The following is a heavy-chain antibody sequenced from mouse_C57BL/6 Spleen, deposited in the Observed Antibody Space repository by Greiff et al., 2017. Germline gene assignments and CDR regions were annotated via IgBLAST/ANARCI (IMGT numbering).Heavy chain of an antibody. D-gene: IGHD2-5*01. CDR1: GYTFTEYT. J-gene: IGHJ4*01. V-gene: IGHV1-62-2*01. Sequence: VQLQESGAELVKPGASVKLSCKASGYTFTEYTIHWVKQRSGQGLEWIGWFYPGSGSIKYNEKFKDKATLTADKSSRTVYMELSRLTSEDSAVYFCARRETYYSNWGAMDYWGQGTSVTVSS. CDR2: FYPGSGSI. CDR3: ARRETYYSNWGAMDY.